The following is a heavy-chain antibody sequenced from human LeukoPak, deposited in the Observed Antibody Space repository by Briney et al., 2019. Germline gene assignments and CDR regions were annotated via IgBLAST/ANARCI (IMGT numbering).Heavy chain of an antibody. CDR3: ARGSPPGD. J-gene: IGHJ4*02. Sequence: GGSLRLSCAASGFNFTTYGMHWVRQSPGKGLEWVSYISTSSGFTKYADSVRGRFTISRDNAKNSLYLQMNTLRVDDTAVYYCARGSPPGDWGQGTLVTVSS. V-gene: IGHV3-21*05. D-gene: IGHD3-16*01. CDR2: ISTSSGFT. CDR1: GFNFTTYG.